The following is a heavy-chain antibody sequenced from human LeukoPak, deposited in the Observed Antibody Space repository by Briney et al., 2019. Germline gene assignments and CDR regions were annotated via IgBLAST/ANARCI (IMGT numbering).Heavy chain of an antibody. CDR3: AKDGVGEQQVGVDY. Sequence: PGGSLRLSCAASGFTFSSYAMNWVRQAPGKGLEWVSAISGSGSSIYYADSVEGRFTISRDNSKNTLYLQMNSLRAEDTAVYYCAKDGVGEQQVGVDYSGQGTLFTASS. CDR1: GFTFSSYA. J-gene: IGHJ4*02. D-gene: IGHD6-13*01. V-gene: IGHV3-23*01. CDR2: ISGSGSSI.